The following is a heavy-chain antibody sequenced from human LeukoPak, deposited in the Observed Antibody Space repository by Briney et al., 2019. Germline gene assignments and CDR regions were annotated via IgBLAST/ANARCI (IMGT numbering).Heavy chain of an antibody. CDR1: GFSFDSFS. J-gene: IGHJ4*02. D-gene: IGHD1-26*01. CDR3: AKEGGGRYFDN. Sequence: GGSLRLSCAASGFSFDSFSMNWVRQAPGKGLEWVASISSSSSYIDYVDSLKGRFTISRDNARNSLYLQMNSLRVEDTAVYYCAKEGGGRYFDNWGQGTPVTVSS. V-gene: IGHV3-21*01. CDR2: ISSSSSYI.